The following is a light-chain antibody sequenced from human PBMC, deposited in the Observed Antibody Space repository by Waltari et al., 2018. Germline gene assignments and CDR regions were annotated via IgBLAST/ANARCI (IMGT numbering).Light chain of an antibody. V-gene: IGKV3-11*01. CDR3: QQRTNLAGFT. J-gene: IGKJ3*01. Sequence: ETVLTQFPATLSLSPGERATLSYRASQSVDTYLAWYQQKRGQAPRLLIYGASNRATGIPARFSGSGSGTDFTLTISSLEPEDFAVYFCQQRTNLAGFTFGPGTYVDMK. CDR2: GAS. CDR1: QSVDTY.